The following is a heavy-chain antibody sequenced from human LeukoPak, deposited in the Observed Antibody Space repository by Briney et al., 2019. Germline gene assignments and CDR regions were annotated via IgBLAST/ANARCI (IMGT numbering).Heavy chain of an antibody. CDR3: ARAAGPNYYDSSGYPSPRYYYYMDV. CDR2: IRYDGSNK. D-gene: IGHD3-22*01. V-gene: IGHV3-30*02. J-gene: IGHJ6*03. CDR1: GFTFSSYG. Sequence: GGSLRLSCAASGFTFSSYGMHWVRQAPGKGLEWVAFIRYDGSNKYYADSVKGRFTISRDNSKNTLYLQMNSLRSEDTAVYYCARAAGPNYYDSSGYPSPRYYYYMDVWGKGTTVTVSS.